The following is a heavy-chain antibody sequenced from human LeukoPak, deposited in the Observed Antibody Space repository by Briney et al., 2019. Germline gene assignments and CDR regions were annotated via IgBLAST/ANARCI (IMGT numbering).Heavy chain of an antibody. CDR1: GYTFTSYW. D-gene: IGHD3-16*01. J-gene: IGHJ4*02. CDR3: ARGDDLLLLDY. Sequence: GESLKISCKGSGYTFTSYWIGWVRQMPGKGLEWMGIISRGASYTRYGPSFQGQVTISADKSINTAYLQWSSLKASDAAMYFCARGDDLLLLDYWGQGTLVTVSS. CDR2: ISRGASYT. V-gene: IGHV5-51*01.